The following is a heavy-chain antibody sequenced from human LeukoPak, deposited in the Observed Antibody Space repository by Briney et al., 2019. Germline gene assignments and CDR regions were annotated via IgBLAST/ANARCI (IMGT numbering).Heavy chain of an antibody. Sequence: ASVKVSCKASGYTFTGYYMHWVRQAPGPGLEWMGWINPNSGGTNYAQKFQGWVTMTRDTSISTAYMELSRLRSDDTAVYYCARGGGYSGYGDDAFDIWGQGTMVTVSS. CDR1: GYTFTGYY. D-gene: IGHD5-12*01. J-gene: IGHJ3*02. CDR3: ARGGGYSGYGDDAFDI. V-gene: IGHV1-2*04. CDR2: INPNSGGT.